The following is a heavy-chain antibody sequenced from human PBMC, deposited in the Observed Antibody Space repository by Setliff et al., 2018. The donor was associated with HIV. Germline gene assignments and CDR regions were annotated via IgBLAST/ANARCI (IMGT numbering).Heavy chain of an antibody. CDR3: ARVRRMGDYGWGGGAFDI. J-gene: IGHJ3*02. CDR1: GFTFSSYA. Sequence: GGSLRLSCAASGFTFSSYAMHWVRQAPGKGLEWVAVIWFDGSKKYYTDSVKGRFTISRDNSKNTLYLQMNSLRAEDTAVYYCARVRRMGDYGWGGGAFDIWGQGTLVTVSS. V-gene: IGHV3-33*01. D-gene: IGHD3-16*01. CDR2: IWFDGSKK.